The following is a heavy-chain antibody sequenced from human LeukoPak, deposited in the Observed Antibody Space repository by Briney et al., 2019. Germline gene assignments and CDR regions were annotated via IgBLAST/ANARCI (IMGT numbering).Heavy chain of an antibody. J-gene: IGHJ4*02. Sequence: GGSLRLSCAASGFTFSSYWMSWVRQAPGEGLEWVANIKQDGSEKYYVDSVKGRFTISRDNAKNSLYLQMNSLRAEDTAVYYCASDRDYYDSSGYLFDYWGQGTLVTVSS. D-gene: IGHD3-22*01. CDR1: GFTFSSYW. CDR2: IKQDGSEK. CDR3: ASDRDYYDSSGYLFDY. V-gene: IGHV3-7*01.